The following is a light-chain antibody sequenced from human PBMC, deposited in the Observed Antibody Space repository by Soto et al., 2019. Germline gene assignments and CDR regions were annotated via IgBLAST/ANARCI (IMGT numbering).Light chain of an antibody. CDR3: QQYSVYWT. CDR2: DAS. CDR1: QSVSTR. V-gene: IGKV1-5*02. Sequence: DIQMTQSPSSLSASVGDRVTIICRASQSVSTRLAWYQQKPGKAPKVLIYDASSWAGGVPSRFTGSGSGTEFTLTINSLQPDDFATYYCQQYSVYWTFGQGTKVELK. J-gene: IGKJ1*01.